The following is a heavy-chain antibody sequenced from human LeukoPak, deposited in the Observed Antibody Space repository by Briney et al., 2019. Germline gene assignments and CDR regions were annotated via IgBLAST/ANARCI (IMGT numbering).Heavy chain of an antibody. D-gene: IGHD3-22*01. Sequence: SVKVSRKASGGTFSSYVISWVRQAPGQGLEWMGGIIPIFGTANYAQKFQGRVTITTDESTSTAYMELSSLRSEDTAVYYCASVYYYDSSRERWGQGTLVTVSS. CDR1: GGTFSSYV. CDR3: ASVYYYDSSRER. V-gene: IGHV1-69*05. J-gene: IGHJ4*02. CDR2: IIPIFGTA.